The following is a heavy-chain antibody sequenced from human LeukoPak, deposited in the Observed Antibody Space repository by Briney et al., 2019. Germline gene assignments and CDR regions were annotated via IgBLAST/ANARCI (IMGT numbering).Heavy chain of an antibody. D-gene: IGHD5-12*01. CDR1: GFTFSSSW. CDR3: ARWWLRSGDY. J-gene: IGHJ4*02. V-gene: IGHV3-74*01. Sequence: GGSLRLSCAASGFTFSSSWMHWVRQAPGKGLVWVSRINGNGSSTIYADSVEGRFTISRDNAKNTLYLQMNSLRAEDTAVYYCARWWLRSGDYWGQGTLVTVSS. CDR2: INGNGSST.